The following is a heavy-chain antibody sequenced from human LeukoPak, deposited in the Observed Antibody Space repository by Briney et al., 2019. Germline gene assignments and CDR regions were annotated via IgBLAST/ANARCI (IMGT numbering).Heavy chain of an antibody. J-gene: IGHJ4*02. CDR1: GFTFSRYA. CDR3: AKRDTSSMYYFDY. CDR2: FGSGGNT. V-gene: IGHV3-23*01. D-gene: IGHD6-13*01. Sequence: GGSLRLSCAASGFTFSRYAMSWVRQAPGKGLEWVSTFGSGGNTYYADSVKGQLTISRDNSKNTLYLQMNSLRAEDTAVYYCAKRDTSSMYYFDYWGQGTLVTVSS.